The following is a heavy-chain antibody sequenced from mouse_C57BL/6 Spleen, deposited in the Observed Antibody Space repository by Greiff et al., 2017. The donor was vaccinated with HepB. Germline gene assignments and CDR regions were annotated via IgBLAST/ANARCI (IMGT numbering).Heavy chain of an antibody. CDR2: IDPENGDT. Sequence: EVQLQQSGAELVRPGASVKLSCTASGFNIKDDYMHWVKQRPEQGLEWIGWIDPENGDTEYASKFQGKATITADTASNPAYLQLSSLTSEDTAVYYCTPGYDEGAWFAYWGQGTLVTVSA. V-gene: IGHV14-4*01. D-gene: IGHD2-2*01. CDR1: GFNIKDDY. CDR3: TPGYDEGAWFAY. J-gene: IGHJ3*01.